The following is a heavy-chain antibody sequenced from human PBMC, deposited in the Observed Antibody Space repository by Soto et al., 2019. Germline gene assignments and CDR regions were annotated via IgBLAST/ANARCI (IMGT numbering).Heavy chain of an antibody. J-gene: IGHJ5*02. D-gene: IGHD3-22*01. V-gene: IGHV4-31*03. Sequence: SETLSLTCTVSGGPISSGGYYWSWIRQHPGKGLEWIGYIYYSGSTYYNPSLKSRVTISVDTSKNQFSLKLSSVTAADTAVYYCARRDYDSSYNWFDPWGQGTLVTVSS. CDR3: ARRDYDSSYNWFDP. CDR1: GGPISSGGYY. CDR2: IYYSGST.